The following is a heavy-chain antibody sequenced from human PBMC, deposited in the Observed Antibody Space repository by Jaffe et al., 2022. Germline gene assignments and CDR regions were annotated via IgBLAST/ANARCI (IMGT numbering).Heavy chain of an antibody. CDR2: IYWDDDK. CDR1: GFSLSTSGVG. CDR3: GYHGSGSYYKGGWFDP. Sequence: QITLKESGPTLVKPTQTLTLTCTFSGFSLSTSGVGVGWIRQPPGKALEWLALIYWDDDKRYSPSLKSRLTITKDTSKNQVVLTMTNMDPVDTATYYCGYHGSGSYYKGGWFDPWGQGTLVTVSS. V-gene: IGHV2-5*02. D-gene: IGHD3-10*01. J-gene: IGHJ5*02.